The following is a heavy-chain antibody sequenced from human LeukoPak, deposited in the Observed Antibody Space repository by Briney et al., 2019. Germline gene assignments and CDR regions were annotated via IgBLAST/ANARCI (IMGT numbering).Heavy chain of an antibody. J-gene: IGHJ4*02. Sequence: GGSLRLSCAASGFTFSNYWMSWVRQAPGKGLEWVSYISSSSSTIYYADSVKGRFTISRDNAKNSLYLQMNSLRAEDTAVYYCARAFSKYQLLEAFDCWGQGTLVTVSS. CDR2: ISSSSSTI. CDR1: GFTFSNYW. D-gene: IGHD2-2*01. CDR3: ARAFSKYQLLEAFDC. V-gene: IGHV3-48*04.